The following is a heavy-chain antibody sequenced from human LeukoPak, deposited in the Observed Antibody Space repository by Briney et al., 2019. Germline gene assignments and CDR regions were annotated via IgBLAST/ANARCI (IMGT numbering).Heavy chain of an antibody. CDR1: GFTFSSFG. V-gene: IGHV3-23*01. CDR2: ITGSGRST. J-gene: IGHJ4*02. CDR3: AKDALVATSDFDN. Sequence: PGGSLRLSCAASGFTFSSFGMSWVRQAPGKGLEWVSAITGSGRSTYYADSVKGRFTVSRDNSKNTLYLQMNSLRAEDTAVYFCAKDALVATSDFDNWGQGTLVTVSS. D-gene: IGHD5-12*01.